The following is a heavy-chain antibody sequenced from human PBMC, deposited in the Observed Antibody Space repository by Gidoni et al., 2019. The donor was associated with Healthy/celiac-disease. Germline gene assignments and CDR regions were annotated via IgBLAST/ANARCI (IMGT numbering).Heavy chain of an antibody. CDR2: IRSKAYGGTT. Sequence: EVQLVESGGGLVQLGRSLRLSCTASGFTFGYYAMSWFRQAPGKGLEWVGVIRSKAYGGTTEYAASVKGRFTISRDDSKSSAYLQMNSLKTEDTAVYYCTRGVGYYYDSSGYSFDYWGQGTLVTVSS. V-gene: IGHV3-49*03. J-gene: IGHJ4*02. D-gene: IGHD3-22*01. CDR1: GFTFGYYA. CDR3: TRGVGYYYDSSGYSFDY.